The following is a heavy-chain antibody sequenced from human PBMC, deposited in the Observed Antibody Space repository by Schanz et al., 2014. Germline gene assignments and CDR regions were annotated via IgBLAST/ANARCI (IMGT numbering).Heavy chain of an antibody. D-gene: IGHD3-10*01. Sequence: EAQLVESGGGLVKPGGSLRLSCVASGFTFSNAWMNWVRQGPGNRLEWVGRIKSRSDGGTTDYAAPVKGRFIISRDDSRNTLYLQMSGLKTEDTAVYYCSTTPNFYASGTYSWFDPWGQGTRVTVSS. J-gene: IGHJ5*02. CDR1: GFTFSNAW. CDR3: STTPNFYASGTYSWFDP. V-gene: IGHV3-15*01. CDR2: IKSRSDGGTT.